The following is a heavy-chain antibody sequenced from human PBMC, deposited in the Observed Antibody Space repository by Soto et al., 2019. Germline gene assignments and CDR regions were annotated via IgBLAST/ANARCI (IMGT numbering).Heavy chain of an antibody. CDR3: ARLSGYSYGPAYFQH. Sequence: ETLSLTCAVSGGSISSSNWWSWVRQPPGKGLEWIGEIYHSGSTNYNPSLKSRVTISVDKSKNQFSLKLSSVTAADTAVYYCARLSGYSYGPAYFQHWGQGTLVTVSS. D-gene: IGHD5-18*01. CDR2: IYHSGST. V-gene: IGHV4-4*02. J-gene: IGHJ1*01. CDR1: GGSISSSNW.